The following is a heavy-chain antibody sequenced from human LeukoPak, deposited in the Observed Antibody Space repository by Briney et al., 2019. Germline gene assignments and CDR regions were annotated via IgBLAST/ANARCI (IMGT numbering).Heavy chain of an antibody. CDR1: GFTFSSYA. Sequence: GGSLRLSCAASGFTFSSYAMSWVRQAPGKGLERVSAISGSGSSTYYADSVKGRFTISRDNSKNTLYLQMNSLRAEDTAVYYCAKGSGWYPYGMGVWGQGTTVTVSS. J-gene: IGHJ6*02. CDR3: AKGSGWYPYGMGV. CDR2: ISGSGSST. D-gene: IGHD6-19*01. V-gene: IGHV3-23*01.